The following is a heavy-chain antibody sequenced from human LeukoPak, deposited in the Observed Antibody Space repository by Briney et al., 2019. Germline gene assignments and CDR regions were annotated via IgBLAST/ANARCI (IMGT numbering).Heavy chain of an antibody. CDR2: IKSKTDGGTT. CDR1: GFTFSYYW. CDR3: ARDLSDCGGNSGYFDY. J-gene: IGHJ4*02. V-gene: IGHV3-15*01. Sequence: GGSLRLSCEASGFTFSYYWMSWVRQAPGKGLEWVGRIKSKTDGGTTDYAAPVKGRFTISRDNSKNTLYLQMNSLRAEDTAVYYCARDLSDCGGNSGYFDYWGQGTLVTVSS. D-gene: IGHD4-23*01.